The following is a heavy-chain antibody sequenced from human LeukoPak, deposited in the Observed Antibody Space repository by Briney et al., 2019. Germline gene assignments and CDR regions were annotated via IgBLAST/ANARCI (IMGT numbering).Heavy chain of an antibody. CDR1: GYSISSGYY. V-gene: IGHV4-38-2*01. J-gene: IGHJ3*02. CDR3: AIHLVFVVVAATMDAFDI. CDR2: LSHSGTT. D-gene: IGHD2-21*02. Sequence: SETLSLTCAVSGYSISSGYYWGWIRQSPGEGLEWIGSLSHSGTTYYIPSLESRVIISGDTSKNHFSLKLNSVTAADTAVYYCAIHLVFVVVAATMDAFDIWGQGTMVTVSS.